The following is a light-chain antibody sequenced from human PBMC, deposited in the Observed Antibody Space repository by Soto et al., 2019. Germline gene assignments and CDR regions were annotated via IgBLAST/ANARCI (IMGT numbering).Light chain of an antibody. CDR2: DVS. J-gene: IGLJ2*01. CDR1: SSDVGGYNY. Sequence: QSALTQPRSVSGSPGQSVTISCTGTSSDVGGYNYVSWYQQHPGKAPKLMIYDVSTRPSGVPDRFSGSKSDNTASLIISGLQAEDEADYYCCSYAGNYTLVFGGGTQLTVL. V-gene: IGLV2-11*01. CDR3: CSYAGNYTLV.